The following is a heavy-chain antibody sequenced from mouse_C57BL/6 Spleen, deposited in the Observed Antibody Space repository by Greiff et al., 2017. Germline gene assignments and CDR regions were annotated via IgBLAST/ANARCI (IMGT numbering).Heavy chain of an antibody. CDR3: ARDDGNYGWFAY. D-gene: IGHD2-1*01. Sequence: EVMLVESGGGLVQSGRSLRLSCATSGFTFSDFYMEWVRQAPGKGLEWIAASRNKANDYTTEYSASVKGRFIVSRDTSQSILYLQMNALRAEDTAIYYCARDDGNYGWFAYWGQGTLVTVSA. CDR2: SRNKANDYTT. J-gene: IGHJ3*01. CDR1: GFTFSDFY. V-gene: IGHV7-1*01.